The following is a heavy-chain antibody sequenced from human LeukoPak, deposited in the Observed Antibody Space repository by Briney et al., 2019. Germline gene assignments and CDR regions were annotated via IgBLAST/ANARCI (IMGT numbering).Heavy chain of an antibody. Sequence: GGSLRLSCAASGFTFRNYWMGWVRQAPGKGLEWVANTKPDGTAEYYADSVRGRFTTSRDNANNFLYLQMNSLRGEDTAVYYCTRDGGLHTNFDYWGQGTLVTVSS. CDR1: GFTFRNYW. CDR2: TKPDGTAE. D-gene: IGHD2-15*01. CDR3: TRDGGLHTNFDY. J-gene: IGHJ4*02. V-gene: IGHV3-7*01.